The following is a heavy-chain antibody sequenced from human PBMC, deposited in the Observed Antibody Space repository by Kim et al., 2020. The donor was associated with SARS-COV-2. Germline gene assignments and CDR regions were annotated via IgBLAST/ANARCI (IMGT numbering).Heavy chain of an antibody. CDR3: ARDNDSSENYFDY. J-gene: IGHJ4*02. D-gene: IGHD3-22*01. Sequence: YNPSLKSRVTISVDTSKNQFSLKLSSVTAADTAVYYCARDNDSSENYFDYWGQGTLVTVSS. V-gene: IGHV4-31*02.